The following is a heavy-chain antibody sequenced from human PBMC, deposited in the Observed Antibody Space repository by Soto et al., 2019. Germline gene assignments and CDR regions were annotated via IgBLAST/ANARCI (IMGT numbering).Heavy chain of an antibody. D-gene: IGHD5-12*01. J-gene: IGHJ4*02. Sequence: PSESLSLTCALYGGSFSVLSWSWIRQPPGKALELIGEINHSGSTNYTPSLKSRVTISADTSKNQFSLKLSSVTAADTAVYYCARHSSGGVDIVANTMIDYWGQGTLVTVSS. CDR1: GGSFSVLS. CDR2: INHSGST. V-gene: IGHV4-34*01. CDR3: ARHSSGGVDIVANTMIDY.